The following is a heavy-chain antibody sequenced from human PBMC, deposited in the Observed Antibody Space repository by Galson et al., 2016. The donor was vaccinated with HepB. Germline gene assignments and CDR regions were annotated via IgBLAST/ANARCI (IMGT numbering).Heavy chain of an antibody. CDR1: GFTFSRYA. CDR2: ILYDGSNK. Sequence: SLRLSCAASGFTFSRYAMHWVRQAPGKGPEWVAVILYDGSNKYYADSVKGRFTISRDNSKNTLYLQMNSLRAEDTAVYYCARETGSSPDYSWFDPWGQGTLVTVSS. V-gene: IGHV3-30-3*01. D-gene: IGHD2-15*01. J-gene: IGHJ5*02. CDR3: ARETGSSPDYSWFDP.